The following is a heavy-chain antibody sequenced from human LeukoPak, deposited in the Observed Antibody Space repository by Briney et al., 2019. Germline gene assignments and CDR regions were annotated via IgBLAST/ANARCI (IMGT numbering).Heavy chain of an antibody. Sequence: GGSLRLSCAASGFTFDEYAMSWVRQAPGKGLEWVSAIGATTGNTYYADSVKGRFTISRDNSKNTLFLQMNSLRAEDTAVYYCARVEKATISLDYWGQGALVTVSS. V-gene: IGHV3-23*01. CDR2: IGATTGNT. D-gene: IGHD5-24*01. CDR1: GFTFDEYA. J-gene: IGHJ4*02. CDR3: ARVEKATISLDY.